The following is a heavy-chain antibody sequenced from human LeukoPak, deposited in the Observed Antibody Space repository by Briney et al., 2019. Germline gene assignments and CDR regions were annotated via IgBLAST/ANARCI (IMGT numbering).Heavy chain of an antibody. CDR2: IGTIGDT. CDR1: GFTFRSYD. J-gene: IGHJ3*01. D-gene: IGHD3-3*01. CDR3: VRERRELPLYDALDV. V-gene: IGHV3-13*01. Sequence: SGGSLRLSCAASGFTFRSYDMYWVRQATGKGLEWVSAIGTIGDTYYPDSVKGRFTISRDDAKNSLYPQMNSLRAGDTAVYYCVRERRELPLYDALDVWGQGTMVTVPS.